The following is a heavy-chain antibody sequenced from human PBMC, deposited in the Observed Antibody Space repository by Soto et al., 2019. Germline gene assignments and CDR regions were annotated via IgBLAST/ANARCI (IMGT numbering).Heavy chain of an antibody. D-gene: IGHD2-8*01. Sequence: QVQLQESGPGLVKPSETLSLTCTVSGGSISSYYWSWIRQPPGKGLEWIGYIYYSGSTNYNPSLKSRVTISVDTSKNQFSLKLSSVTAADTAVYYCARDRLMVYRLPDDYYYYYGMDVWGQGTTVTVSS. CDR1: GGSISSYY. CDR3: ARDRLMVYRLPDDYYYYYGMDV. CDR2: IYYSGST. V-gene: IGHV4-59*01. J-gene: IGHJ6*02.